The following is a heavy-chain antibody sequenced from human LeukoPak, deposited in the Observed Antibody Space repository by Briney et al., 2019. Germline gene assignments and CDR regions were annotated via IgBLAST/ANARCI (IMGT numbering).Heavy chain of an antibody. CDR2: IYWNDDK. CDR1: GFSLSTRGVG. Sequence: ESGPTLVKPTQTLTLTCTFSGFSLSTRGVGVGWIRQPPGKALEWLALIYWNDDKRYSPSLKSRLTITKDTSKNQVVLTMTNMDPVDTATYYCAHSGTVTTPHDAFDIWGQGTMVTVSS. V-gene: IGHV2-5*01. D-gene: IGHD4-17*01. CDR3: AHSGTVTTPHDAFDI. J-gene: IGHJ3*02.